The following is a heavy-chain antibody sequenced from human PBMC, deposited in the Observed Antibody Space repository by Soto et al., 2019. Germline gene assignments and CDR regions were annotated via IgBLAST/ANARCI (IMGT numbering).Heavy chain of an antibody. Sequence: QVQLVQSGAEVKKPGASVKDSCKASGYTFTSYAMHWVRQAPGQRLEWMGWINAGNGNTKYSQKFQCRVTITRDTSASTANIYLITLRSEDTSVYNCVRYPGYSYGYNWGQGTLGTVSS. CDR2: INAGNGNT. V-gene: IGHV1-3*01. CDR3: VRYPGYSYGYN. CDR1: GYTFTSYA. D-gene: IGHD5-18*01. J-gene: IGHJ4*02.